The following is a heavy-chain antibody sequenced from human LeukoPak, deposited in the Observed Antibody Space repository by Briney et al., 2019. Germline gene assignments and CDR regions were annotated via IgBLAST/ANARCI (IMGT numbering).Heavy chain of an antibody. Sequence: SETLSLTCAVYGGSFSGYYWSWIRQPPGKGLEWIGEINHSGSTNYNPSLKSRVTISVDTSKNQFSLKLSSVTAADTAVYCCARGSGRLGPSWGQGTLVTVSS. V-gene: IGHV4-34*01. D-gene: IGHD3-16*01. CDR3: ARGSGRLGPS. CDR1: GGSFSGYY. J-gene: IGHJ5*02. CDR2: INHSGST.